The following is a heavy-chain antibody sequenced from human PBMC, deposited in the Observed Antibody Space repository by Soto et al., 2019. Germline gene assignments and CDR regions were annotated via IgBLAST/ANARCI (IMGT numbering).Heavy chain of an antibody. J-gene: IGHJ4*02. CDR3: ARHMEVIFDY. CDR2: IYYSGST. D-gene: IGHD3-10*01. CDR1: GGSISSYY. Sequence: PSETLSLTCTVSGGSISSYYWSWIRQPPGKGLEWIGYIYYSGSTNYNPSLKSRVTISVDTSKNQFSLKLSSVTAADTAVYYCARHMEVIFDYWGQGTLVTVSS. V-gene: IGHV4-59*08.